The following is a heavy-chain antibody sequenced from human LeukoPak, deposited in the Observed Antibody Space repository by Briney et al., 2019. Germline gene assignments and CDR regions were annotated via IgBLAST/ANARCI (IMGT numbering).Heavy chain of an antibody. V-gene: IGHV3-21*01. CDR1: GFTFSSYS. D-gene: IGHD3-10*01. CDR3: ARDRGHCHDY. Sequence: PGRSLRLSCAASGFTFSSYSMNWVRQAPGKGLEWVSSISSSSSYIYYADSVKGRFTISRDNAKNSLYLQMNSLRAEDTAVYYCARDRGHCHDYWGQGTLVTVSS. J-gene: IGHJ4*02. CDR2: ISSSSSYI.